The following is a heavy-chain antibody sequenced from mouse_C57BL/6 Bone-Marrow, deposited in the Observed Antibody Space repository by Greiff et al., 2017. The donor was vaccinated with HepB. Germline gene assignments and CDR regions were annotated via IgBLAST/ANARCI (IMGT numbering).Heavy chain of an antibody. CDR2: IYPRSGNT. J-gene: IGHJ1*03. CDR3: ARCSSYPHWYFDV. V-gene: IGHV1-81*01. Sequence: VQLQQSGAELARPGASVKLSCKASGYTFTSYGISWVKQRTGQGLEWIGEIYPRSGNTYYNEKFKGKATLTADKSSSTAYMELRSLTSEDSAVYFCARCSSYPHWYFDVWGTGPTVTVAS. CDR1: GYTFTSYG. D-gene: IGHD1-1*01.